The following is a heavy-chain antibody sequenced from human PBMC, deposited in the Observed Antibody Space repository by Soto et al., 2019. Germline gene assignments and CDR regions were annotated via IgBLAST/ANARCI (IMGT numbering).Heavy chain of an antibody. CDR2: IIPIFGTA. CDR3: ASPSDFWSARGYGMDV. Sequence: QVQLVQSGAEVKKPGSSVKVSCKASGGTFSSYAISWVRQAPGQGLEWMGGIIPIFGTANYAQRFQGRVTITADESTSTAYMELSSLRSEDTAVYYCASPSDFWSARGYGMDVWGQGTTVTVSS. J-gene: IGHJ6*02. CDR1: GGTFSSYA. V-gene: IGHV1-69*01. D-gene: IGHD3-3*01.